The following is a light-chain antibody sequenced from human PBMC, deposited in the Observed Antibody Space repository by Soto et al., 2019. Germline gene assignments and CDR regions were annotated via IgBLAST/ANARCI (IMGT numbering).Light chain of an antibody. J-gene: IGKJ1*01. CDR2: DAS. CDR1: QSVLKNY. Sequence: EIVLTQSPDTLSLSPGERATLSCRASQSVLKNYLAWYQQKPGQAPRLVIHDASRRATGIPDRFSGSGSGTDFTLTINRLEPEDFAVYYCQQCATSPLTFGQGTRVEIK. V-gene: IGKV3-20*01. CDR3: QQCATSPLT.